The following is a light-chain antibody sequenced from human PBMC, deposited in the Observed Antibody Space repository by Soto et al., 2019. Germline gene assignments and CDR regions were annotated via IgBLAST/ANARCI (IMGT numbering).Light chain of an antibody. CDR3: SSYASTSTLV. V-gene: IGLV2-23*01. CDR2: EGN. J-gene: IGLJ2*01. Sequence: QSALTQPASVSGSPGQSITISCTGTSSDVGSYNLVSWYQQHPGKAPKLMIYEGNKRPSGVSNRFSGSKSGNTASLTISGPQAEDEADYYCSSYASTSTLVFGGGTKLTVL. CDR1: SSDVGSYNL.